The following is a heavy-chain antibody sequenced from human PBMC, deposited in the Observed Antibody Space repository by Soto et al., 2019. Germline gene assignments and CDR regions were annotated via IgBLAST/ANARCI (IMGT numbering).Heavy chain of an antibody. CDR3: ATTRGIAVGGSFDH. V-gene: IGHV4-39*01. CDR1: GASISSRGSY. CDR2: FYSGST. Sequence: SETLSLTCIVSGASISSRGSYWGWIRQPPGKGLEWVGTFYSGSTYNNPSLKSRVTISVDTSKNQFSLKLSSVAAEDTAIYYCATTRGIAVGGSFDHWGQGTLVTVSS. D-gene: IGHD6-13*01. J-gene: IGHJ5*02.